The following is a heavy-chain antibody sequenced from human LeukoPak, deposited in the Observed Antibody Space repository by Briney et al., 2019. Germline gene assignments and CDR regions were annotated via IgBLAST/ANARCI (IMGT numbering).Heavy chain of an antibody. CDR2: MNPNSGNT. J-gene: IGHJ5*02. CDR1: GYTFTSYD. Sequence: ASVKVSCKASGYTFTSYDINWVRQATGQGLEWMGWMNPNSGNTGYAQKFQGRVTMTRNTSISTAYMELSSLRSEDTAVYYCARGPYSSGWLWELGTLANWFDPWGQGTLVTVSS. V-gene: IGHV1-8*01. D-gene: IGHD6-19*01. CDR3: ARGPYSSGWLWELGTLANWFDP.